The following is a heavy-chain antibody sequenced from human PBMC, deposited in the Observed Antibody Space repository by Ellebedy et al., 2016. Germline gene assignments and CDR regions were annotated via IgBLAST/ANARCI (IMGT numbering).Heavy chain of an antibody. Sequence: GGSLRLXCAASGFTFKTYAMSWVRQAPGEGLEWVSTLSGSGPKTYYADSVQGRFTISRDNSKSTQYLQMNSLRAEDTAVYYCAKHETDGDYYFDLWGRGTLVTVSS. CDR3: AKHETDGDYYFDL. V-gene: IGHV3-23*01. CDR1: GFTFKTYA. J-gene: IGHJ2*01. D-gene: IGHD2-21*01. CDR2: LSGSGPKT.